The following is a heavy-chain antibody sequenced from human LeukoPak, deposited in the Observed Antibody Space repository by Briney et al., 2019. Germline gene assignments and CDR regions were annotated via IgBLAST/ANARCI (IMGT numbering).Heavy chain of an antibody. CDR3: ARGGPNYYDSSGYFDY. V-gene: IGHV3-11*01. J-gene: IGHJ4*02. CDR1: GFTFSDYY. D-gene: IGHD3-22*01. CDR2: ISSSGSSI. Sequence: GGSLRLSCAASGFTFSDYYMGWIRQAPGKGLDWVSYISSSGSSIYYADSVKGRFTISRDNAKNSLYLQMNSLRAEDTAVYYCARGGPNYYDSSGYFDYWGQGTLVTVSS.